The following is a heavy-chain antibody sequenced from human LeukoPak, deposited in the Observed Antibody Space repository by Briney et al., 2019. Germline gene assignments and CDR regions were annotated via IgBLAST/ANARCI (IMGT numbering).Heavy chain of an antibody. D-gene: IGHD1-14*01. CDR1: GGSISSHY. CDR2: IYYSGST. CDR3: ARDRPEENYFDY. Sequence: SETLSLTCTVSGGSISSHYWSWIRQPPGKGLEWIGYIYYSGSTNYNPSLKSLVTISVDTSKNQFSLKLSSVTAADTAVYYCARDRPEENYFDYWGQGTLVTVSS. J-gene: IGHJ4*02. V-gene: IGHV4-59*11.